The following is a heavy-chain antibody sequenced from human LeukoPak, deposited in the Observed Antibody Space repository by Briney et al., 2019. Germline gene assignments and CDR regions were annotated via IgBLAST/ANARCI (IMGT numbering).Heavy chain of an antibody. V-gene: IGHV3-48*01. CDR1: GFTFSSYA. J-gene: IGHJ6*04. D-gene: IGHD3-22*01. CDR2: ISGSGSAM. Sequence: PGGSLRLSCAASGFTFSSYAMHWVRQAPGKGLEWISYISGSGSAMYYADSVKGRFTISRDNAKNSLYLQMNSLRAEDTAVYYCARDLLITMIVTMDVWGKGTTVTVSS. CDR3: ARDLLITMIVTMDV.